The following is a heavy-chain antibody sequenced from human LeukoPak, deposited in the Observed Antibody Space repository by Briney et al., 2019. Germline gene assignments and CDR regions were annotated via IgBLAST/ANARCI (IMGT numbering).Heavy chain of an antibody. D-gene: IGHD5-18*01. CDR1: GGSFGGYY. J-gene: IGHJ4*02. CDR2: INHSGST. CDR3: AMSVDTAMAVGGFDC. V-gene: IGHV4-34*01. Sequence: SETLSLTCAVYGGSFGGYYWSWIRQPPGKGLEWIGEINHSGSTNYNPSLKSRVTISVDTSKNQFSLKLSSVTAADTAVYYCAMSVDTAMAVGGFDCWGQGTLVTVSS.